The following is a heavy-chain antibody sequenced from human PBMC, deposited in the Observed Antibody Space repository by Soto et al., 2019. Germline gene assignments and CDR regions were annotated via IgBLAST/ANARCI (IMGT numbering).Heavy chain of an antibody. Sequence: PGGSLRLSCAASGFTFSSYAMHWVRQAPGKGLEWVAVIWYDGSNKYYADSVKGRFTISRDNSKNTLYLQMNSLRAEDTAVYYCARDLGRTETDYWGQGTLVTVSS. CDR3: ARDLGRTETDY. V-gene: IGHV3-33*08. CDR2: IWYDGSNK. J-gene: IGHJ4*02. CDR1: GFTFSSYA.